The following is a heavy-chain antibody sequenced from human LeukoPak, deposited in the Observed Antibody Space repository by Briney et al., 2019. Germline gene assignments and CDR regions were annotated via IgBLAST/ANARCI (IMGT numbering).Heavy chain of an antibody. J-gene: IGHJ4*02. D-gene: IGHD6-19*01. Sequence: GRSLRLSCAASGFTFSSYAMHWVRQAPGKGLEWVAVISYDGSNKYYADSVKGRFTISRDNSKNTLYLQMNSLRAEDTAVYYCARCPFSSGWVLDYWGQGTLVTVSS. V-gene: IGHV3-30*04. CDR1: GFTFSSYA. CDR2: ISYDGSNK. CDR3: ARCPFSSGWVLDY.